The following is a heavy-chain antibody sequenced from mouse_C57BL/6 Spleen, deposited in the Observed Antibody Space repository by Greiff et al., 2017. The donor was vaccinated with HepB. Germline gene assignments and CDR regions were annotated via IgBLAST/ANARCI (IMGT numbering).Heavy chain of an antibody. J-gene: IGHJ4*01. Sequence: QVQLQQPGTELVKPGASVKLSCKASGYTFTSYWMHWVKQRPGQGLEWIGNINPSNGGTNYNEKFKSKATLTVDKSSSTAYMQLSSLTAEDSAVYYRARELTGHYYAMDYWGQGTSVTVSS. D-gene: IGHD1-1*01. V-gene: IGHV1-53*01. CDR2: INPSNGGT. CDR1: GYTFTSYW. CDR3: ARELTGHYYAMDY.